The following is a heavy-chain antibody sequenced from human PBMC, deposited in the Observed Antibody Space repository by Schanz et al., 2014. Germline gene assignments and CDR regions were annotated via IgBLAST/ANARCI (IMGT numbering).Heavy chain of an antibody. D-gene: IGHD3-10*01. V-gene: IGHV3-21*01. CDR2: ISSSSSYI. Sequence: EGQLAESGGGLVQPGGSLRLSCAVSGFTVSSNHMSWVRQAPGKGLEWVSSISSSSSYIYYADSVKGRFTISRDNAKNSLYLQMNSLRAEDTAVYYCARANYRRKINFDYWGRGTLVTVSS. J-gene: IGHJ4*02. CDR3: ARANYRRKINFDY. CDR1: GFTVSSNH.